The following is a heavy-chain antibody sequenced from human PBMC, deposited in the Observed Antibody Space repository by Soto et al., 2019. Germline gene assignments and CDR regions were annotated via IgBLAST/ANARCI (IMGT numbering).Heavy chain of an antibody. Sequence: QVQLQESGPGLVKPSETLSLTCTVSGGSISSYYWSWIRQPPGKGLEWIGYIYYSGSTNYNPSLKSRVTISVDTSKNQFSLKLSSVTAADTAVYYCARAYAGSSWYSDYWGQGTLVTVSS. V-gene: IGHV4-59*01. CDR1: GGSISSYY. J-gene: IGHJ4*02. CDR2: IYYSGST. D-gene: IGHD6-13*01. CDR3: ARAYAGSSWYSDY.